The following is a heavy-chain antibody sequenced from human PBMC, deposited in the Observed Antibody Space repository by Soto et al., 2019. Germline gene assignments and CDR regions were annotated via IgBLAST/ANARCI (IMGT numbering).Heavy chain of an antibody. Sequence: PGGSLRLSCAASGFTFSSYEMNWVRQAPGKGLEWVSYISSSGSTIYYADSVKGRFTISRDNAKNSLYLQMNSLRAEDTAVYYCARAYYYDSSGSRTPFDYWGQGTLVTVSS. J-gene: IGHJ4*02. CDR3: ARAYYYDSSGSRTPFDY. D-gene: IGHD3-22*01. V-gene: IGHV3-48*03. CDR1: GFTFSSYE. CDR2: ISSSGSTI.